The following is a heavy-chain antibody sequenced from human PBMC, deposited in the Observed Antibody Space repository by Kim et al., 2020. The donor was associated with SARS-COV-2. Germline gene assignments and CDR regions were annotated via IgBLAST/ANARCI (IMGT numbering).Heavy chain of an antibody. V-gene: IGHV3-74*01. J-gene: IGHJ6*02. D-gene: IGHD3-22*01. CDR2: INSDGSST. CDR1: GFTFSSYW. Sequence: GGSLRLSCAASGFTFSSYWMHWVRQAPGKGLVWVSRINSDGSSTSYADSVKGRFTISRDNAKNTLYLQMNSLRAEDTAVYYCARVYYDSSGYSSPTGYYYGMDVWGQGTTVTVSS. CDR3: ARVYYDSSGYSSPTGYYYGMDV.